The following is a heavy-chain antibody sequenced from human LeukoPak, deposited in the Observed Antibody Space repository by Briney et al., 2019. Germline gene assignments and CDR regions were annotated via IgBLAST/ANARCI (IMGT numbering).Heavy chain of an antibody. D-gene: IGHD3-3*01. Sequence: ASVKVSCKASGYTFTGYYMHWVRQAPGQGLEWMGWINPNSSGTNYAQKFQGRVTMTRDTSISTAYMELSRLRSDDTAVYYCARVEYDFWSGYASYYYYYMDVWGKGTTVTVSS. CDR2: INPNSSGT. CDR1: GYTFTGYY. V-gene: IGHV1-2*02. J-gene: IGHJ6*03. CDR3: ARVEYDFWSGYASYYYYYMDV.